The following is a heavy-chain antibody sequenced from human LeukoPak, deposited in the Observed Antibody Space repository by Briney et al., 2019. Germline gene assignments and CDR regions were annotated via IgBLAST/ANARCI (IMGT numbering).Heavy chain of an antibody. CDR1: GYTLTELS. V-gene: IGHV1-24*01. CDR3: ATPPTYYYDSSESRAYHFDP. CDR2: FDPEDGET. D-gene: IGHD3-22*01. Sequence: ASVKVSCKVSGYTLTELSMHWVRQAPGKGLEWMGGFDPEDGETIYAQKFQGRVTMTEDTSTDTAYMELSSLRSEDTAVYYCATPPTYYYDSSESRAYHFDPWGQGTLVTVSS. J-gene: IGHJ5*02.